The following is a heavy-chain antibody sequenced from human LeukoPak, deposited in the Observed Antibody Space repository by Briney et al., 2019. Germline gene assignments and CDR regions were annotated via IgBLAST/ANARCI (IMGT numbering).Heavy chain of an antibody. D-gene: IGHD2-2*01. J-gene: IGHJ5*02. V-gene: IGHV1-2*02. CDR1: GYTFTGYY. Sequence: GASVKVSCKASGYTFTGYYMHWVRQAPGQGLEWMGWINPNGGGTNYAQKFQGRVTMTRDTSISTAYMELSRLRSDDTAVYYCARAGYCSSTSCYFGVESGGWFDPWGQGTLVTVSS. CDR2: INPNGGGT. CDR3: ARAGYCSSTSCYFGVESGGWFDP.